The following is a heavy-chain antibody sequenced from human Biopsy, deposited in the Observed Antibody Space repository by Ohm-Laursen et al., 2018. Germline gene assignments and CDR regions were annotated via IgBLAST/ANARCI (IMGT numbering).Heavy chain of an antibody. CDR3: ARDYQPTIITIHYYYYGMDV. CDR1: GYTFINYG. D-gene: IGHD2-2*01. V-gene: IGHV1-18*01. J-gene: IGHJ6*02. CDR2: INPYNGDT. Sequence: ASVKVSCKASGYTFINYGFSWVRQAPGQGLEWMGWINPYNGDTNYAQKLQGRVTMATDTSTSTAYMELRSLRSDDTAVYYCARDYQPTIITIHYYYYGMDVWGQGTTVTVSS.